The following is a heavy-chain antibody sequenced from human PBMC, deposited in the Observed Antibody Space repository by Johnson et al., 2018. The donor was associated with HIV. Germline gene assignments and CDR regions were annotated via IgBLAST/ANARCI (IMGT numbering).Heavy chain of an antibody. CDR1: GFTFSSYG. Sequence: QVQLVESGGGVVQPGGSLRLSCAASGFTFSSYGMHWVRQAPGMGLEWVAFIRYDGSNKYYADSVKGRFTISRDNSKNTLYLQMNSLRAEDTAVYYCAKDSRYSYGPDAFDIWGQGTMVTVSS. CDR2: IRYDGSNK. J-gene: IGHJ3*02. V-gene: IGHV3-30*02. D-gene: IGHD5-18*01. CDR3: AKDSRYSYGPDAFDI.